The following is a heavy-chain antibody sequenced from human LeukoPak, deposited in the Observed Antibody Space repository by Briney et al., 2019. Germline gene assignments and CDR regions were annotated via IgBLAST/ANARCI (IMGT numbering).Heavy chain of an antibody. CDR3: AREGYYYDSSGYYYEVDSYFDY. J-gene: IGHJ4*02. D-gene: IGHD3-22*01. Sequence: PGGSLRLSCAASGFTFSSYWMTWVRQAPGKGLEWVANIKQDGSEKYYVDSVKGRFTISRDNAKSSLYLQMNSLRAEDTAVYYCAREGYYYDSSGYYYEVDSYFDYWGQGTLVTVSS. CDR1: GFTFSSYW. CDR2: IKQDGSEK. V-gene: IGHV3-7*01.